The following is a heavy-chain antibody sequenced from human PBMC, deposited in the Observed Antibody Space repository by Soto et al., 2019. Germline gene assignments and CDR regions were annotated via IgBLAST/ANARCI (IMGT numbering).Heavy chain of an antibody. J-gene: IGHJ4*02. D-gene: IGHD5-12*01. V-gene: IGHV4-59*01. CDR1: GGSISSYY. Sequence: SDTLSLTCTVAGGSISSYYWSWIRQPPGKGLEWIGYIYYSGSTNYNPSLKSRVTISVDTSKNQFSLKLSSVTAADTAVYYCARFERDGYNLDYWGQGTLVTVSS. CDR2: IYYSGST. CDR3: ARFERDGYNLDY.